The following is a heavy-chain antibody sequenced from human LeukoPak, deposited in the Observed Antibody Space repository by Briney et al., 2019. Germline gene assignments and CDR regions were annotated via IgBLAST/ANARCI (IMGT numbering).Heavy chain of an antibody. CDR1: GFTFSSYA. V-gene: IGHV3-23*01. CDR3: AKDLTIFGVVRDPDDAFDI. Sequence: GGSLRLSCAASGFTFSSYAMSWVRQAPGKGLEWVSAISGSGGSTYYADSVKGRFTISRDNSKNTLYLQMNSLRAEDTAVYYCAKDLTIFGVVRDPDDAFDIWGQGTMVTVSS. CDR2: ISGSGGST. J-gene: IGHJ3*02. D-gene: IGHD3-3*01.